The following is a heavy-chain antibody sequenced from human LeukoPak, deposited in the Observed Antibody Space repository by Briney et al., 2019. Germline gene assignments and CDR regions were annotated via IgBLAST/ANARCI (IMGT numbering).Heavy chain of an antibody. Sequence: SETLSLTCSLSGDFISNYYWTWIRQPAGKGLEWIGRTYTSGTTNYSPSLKSRVTVSLDTSKNQFFLKLKSVTAADTAVYYCATYSGSRTIDYWGPGTLVTVSS. D-gene: IGHD1-26*01. CDR3: ATYSGSRTIDY. CDR1: GDFISNYY. CDR2: TYTSGTT. J-gene: IGHJ4*01. V-gene: IGHV4-4*07.